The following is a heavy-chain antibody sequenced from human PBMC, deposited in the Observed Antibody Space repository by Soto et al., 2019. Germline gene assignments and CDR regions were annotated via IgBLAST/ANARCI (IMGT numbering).Heavy chain of an antibody. CDR1: GGSFSGYY. CDR3: ASEANGAFDI. Sequence: QVQLQQWGAGLLKPSETLSLTCAVYGGSFSGYYWSWIRQPPGKGLEWIGEINHSGSTNYNPSLKSRVTISVDTSKNQFSLKLSSVTAADTAVYYCASEANGAFDIWGQGTMVTVSS. CDR2: INHSGST. J-gene: IGHJ3*02. V-gene: IGHV4-34*01.